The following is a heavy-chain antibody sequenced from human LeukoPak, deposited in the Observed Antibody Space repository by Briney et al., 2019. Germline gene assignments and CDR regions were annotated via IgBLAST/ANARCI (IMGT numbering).Heavy chain of an antibody. Sequence: GGSLRPSCTASGFTFGDYTMSWVRQAPGKGLEWVSTISDSGGSTYYADSVKGRFTISRDNSKNTLFLQMNSLRAEDTAVYYCAKSRDSGNFDYWGQGTLVTVSS. CDR1: GFTFGDYT. J-gene: IGHJ4*02. D-gene: IGHD3-10*01. V-gene: IGHV3-23*01. CDR2: ISDSGGST. CDR3: AKSRDSGNFDY.